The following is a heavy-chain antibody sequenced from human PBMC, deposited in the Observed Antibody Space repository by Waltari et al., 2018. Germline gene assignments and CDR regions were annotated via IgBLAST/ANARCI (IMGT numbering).Heavy chain of an antibody. J-gene: IGHJ4*02. V-gene: IGHV3-7*01. CDR3: SLSLNS. CDR1: GFTFSNSW. CDR2: IKPDGSGR. Sequence: EVQLVESGGGLVQPGGALRPSCAASGFTFSNSWMAWVRQAPGKGLEWVANIKPDGSGRHYVDFVQGRFTVSRDNAQNLLYLQINTLRVDDTAVYYCSLSLNSWGQGTLVTVSP.